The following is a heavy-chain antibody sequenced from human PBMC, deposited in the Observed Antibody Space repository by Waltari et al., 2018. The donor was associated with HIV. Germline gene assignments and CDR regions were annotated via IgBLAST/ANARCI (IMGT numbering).Heavy chain of an antibody. CDR1: SGSFNVYY. V-gene: IGHV4-34*01. Sequence: QVQLHQWGTGLLKPSETLSLTCAVYSGSFNVYYWTWVRQRPGKGLEWIGEISHSGTTNYNPSLKSRVTISVDTSKNQFSLRLRSVTAKDSATYFCVRGNWNYGDYYYSMDGWGQGTIVTVSS. J-gene: IGHJ6*02. CDR3: VRGNWNYGDYYYSMDG. CDR2: ISHSGTT. D-gene: IGHD1-7*01.